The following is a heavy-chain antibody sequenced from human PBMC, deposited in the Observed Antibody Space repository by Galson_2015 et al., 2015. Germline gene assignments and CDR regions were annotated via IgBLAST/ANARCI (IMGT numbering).Heavy chain of an antibody. D-gene: IGHD2-15*01. Sequence: SVKVSCKASGGTFSIFAISWVRQAPGQRLEWMGGLLPISGTPNYAQQFQGRVTITADESTSTAYMALSSLTSEDTAVFYCATSNADVYCSGGSCYLDSWGQGTLVTVSS. CDR2: LLPISGTP. CDR1: GGTFSIFA. CDR3: ATSNADVYCSGGSCYLDS. J-gene: IGHJ4*02. V-gene: IGHV1-69*13.